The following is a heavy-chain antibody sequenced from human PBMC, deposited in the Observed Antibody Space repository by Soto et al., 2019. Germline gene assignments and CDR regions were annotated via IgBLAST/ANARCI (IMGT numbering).Heavy chain of an antibody. V-gene: IGHV3-33*08. J-gene: IGHJ4*02. Sequence: PGGSLRLSCAASGFTFSSYGMHWVRQAPGKGLEWVAVVWYDGSKKYYADSVKGRFTISRDNSEDTLYLQMNSLRAEDTAVYYCARRLSDWLNFDYWGQGALVTVSS. D-gene: IGHD3-9*01. CDR2: VWYDGSKK. CDR3: ARRLSDWLNFDY. CDR1: GFTFSSYG.